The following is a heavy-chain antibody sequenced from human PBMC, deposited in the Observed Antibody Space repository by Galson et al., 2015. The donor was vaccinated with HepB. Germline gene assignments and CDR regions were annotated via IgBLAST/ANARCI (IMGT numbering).Heavy chain of an antibody. CDR3: AIKGRAVAGTGTSRFDY. J-gene: IGHJ4*02. CDR1: GYTFTGYY. D-gene: IGHD6-19*01. CDR2: INPNSGGT. V-gene: IGHV1-2*04. Sequence: SVKVSCKASGYTFTGYYMHWVRQAPGQGLEWMGWINPNSGGTNYAQKFQGWVTMTRDTSISTAYMELSSLRSEDTAVYYCAIKGRAVAGTGTSRFDYWGQGTLVTVSS.